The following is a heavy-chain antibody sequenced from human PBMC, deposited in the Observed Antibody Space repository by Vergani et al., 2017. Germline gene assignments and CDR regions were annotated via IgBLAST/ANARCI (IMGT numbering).Heavy chain of an antibody. J-gene: IGHJ4*02. Sequence: QVQLVESGGGVVQPGRSLRLSCAASGFTFSSYAMHWVRQAPGKGLEWVAVMSDDVSNKYYADSVKGRFTISRDNSKNTLYLQMNSLRAEDSAVYYCARYSEDHPDYDFWGYFDSWGQGTLVTVSS. CDR1: GFTFSSYA. V-gene: IGHV3-30-3*01. D-gene: IGHD3-3*01. CDR3: ARYSEDHPDYDFWGYFDS. CDR2: MSDDVSNK.